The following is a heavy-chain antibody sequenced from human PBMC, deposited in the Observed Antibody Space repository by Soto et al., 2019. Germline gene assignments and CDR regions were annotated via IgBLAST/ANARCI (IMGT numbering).Heavy chain of an antibody. Sequence: QVQLQQWGAGLLKPSETLPLTCAVYGGSFSGYYWSWIRQPPGKGLEWIGEINHSGSTNYNPSLKSRVTISVDTSKNQFSLKLSSVTAADTAVYYCARGRGGLVRFDYWGQGTLVTVSS. CDR3: ARGRGGLVRFDY. J-gene: IGHJ4*02. D-gene: IGHD3-9*01. CDR1: GGSFSGYY. CDR2: INHSGST. V-gene: IGHV4-34*01.